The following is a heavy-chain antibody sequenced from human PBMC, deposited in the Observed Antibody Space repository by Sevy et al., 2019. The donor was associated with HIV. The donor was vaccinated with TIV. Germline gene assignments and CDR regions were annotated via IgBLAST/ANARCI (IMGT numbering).Heavy chain of an antibody. CDR2: FYSGGST. D-gene: IGHD6-13*01. Sequence: GGSLRLSCAASGFTVSSNYMSWVRQAPGKGLEWFSVFYSGGSTYYGDSVKGRFTISRDNSKNTLYLQMNSLGAEDTAVYYCARGIAAADDYWGQGTLVTVSS. V-gene: IGHV3-66*01. J-gene: IGHJ4*02. CDR1: GFTVSSNY. CDR3: ARGIAAADDY.